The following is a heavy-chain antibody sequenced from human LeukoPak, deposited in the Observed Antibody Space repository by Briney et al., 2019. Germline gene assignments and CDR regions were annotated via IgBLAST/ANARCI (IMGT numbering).Heavy chain of an antibody. CDR2: INPNSGGT. Sequence: ASVKVSCKASGYTFTGYYMHWVRQAPGQGLEWMGWINPNSGGTNYAQKFQGRATMARDTSISTAYMELSRLRSDDTAVYYCAREEMATISGENWFDPWGQGTLVTVSS. D-gene: IGHD5-24*01. J-gene: IGHJ5*02. CDR1: GYTFTGYY. CDR3: AREEMATISGENWFDP. V-gene: IGHV1-2*02.